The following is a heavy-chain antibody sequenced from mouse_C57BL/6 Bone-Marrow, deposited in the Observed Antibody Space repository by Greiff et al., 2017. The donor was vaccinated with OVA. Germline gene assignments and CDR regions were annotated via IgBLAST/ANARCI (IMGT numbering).Heavy chain of an antibody. CDR2: IDPANGNT. D-gene: IGHD1-1*01. J-gene: IGHJ2*01. CDR1: GFNIKNTY. Sequence: EVQLQQSVAELVRPGASVKLSCTASGFNIKNTYMHWVKQRPEQGLEWIGRIDPANGNTKSAPKFQGKAPITADTSSNTAYLQLRSMTSEHTAMSYCARYPNDSGSSYWGQGTTPTVSS. V-gene: IGHV14-3*01. CDR3: ARYPNDSGSSY.